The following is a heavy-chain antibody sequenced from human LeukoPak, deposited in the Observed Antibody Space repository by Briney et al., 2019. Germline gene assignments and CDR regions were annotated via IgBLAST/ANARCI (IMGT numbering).Heavy chain of an antibody. J-gene: IGHJ4*02. CDR2: INHSGST. V-gene: IGHV4-34*01. CDR3: ARGLYSSSSHFDY. Sequence: SETLSLTCAVYGGSFSGYYWSWIRQPPGKGLEWIGEINHSGSTYYNPSLKSRVTISVDRSKNQFSLKLSSVTAADTVVYYCARGLYSSSSHFDYWGQGTLVTVSS. D-gene: IGHD6-6*01. CDR1: GGSFSGYY.